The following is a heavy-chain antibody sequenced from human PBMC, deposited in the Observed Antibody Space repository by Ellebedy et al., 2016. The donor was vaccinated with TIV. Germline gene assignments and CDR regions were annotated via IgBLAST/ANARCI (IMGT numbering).Heavy chain of an antibody. J-gene: IGHJ3*02. CDR3: ARHYDAFDT. CDR2: FTCRSSYT. Sequence: GESLKTSCAASGFTFSSHSMNCVRQAQGKGLEWVSSFTCRSSYTHYSDSVKGRFTISRDNAKGSLYLQMHSLRADDTAVYYCARHYDAFDTWGQGTEVTV. V-gene: IGHV3-21*06. CDR1: GFTFSSHS.